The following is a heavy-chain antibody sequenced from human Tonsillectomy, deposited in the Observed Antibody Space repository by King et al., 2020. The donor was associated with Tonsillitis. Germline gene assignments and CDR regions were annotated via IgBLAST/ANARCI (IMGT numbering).Heavy chain of an antibody. D-gene: IGHD5-18*01. J-gene: IGHJ4*02. Sequence: QLQESGPGLVKPSETLSLTCTVSGGSISSDYWSWIRHPPGEGLELICYIYYSGSTNYNPSLKSRGTISVDTSKNQFSLKLSSVTAADTAVYYCARGGYSYGPLFDYWGQGTLVTVSS. V-gene: IGHV4-59*01. CDR2: IYYSGST. CDR1: GGSISSDY. CDR3: ARGGYSYGPLFDY.